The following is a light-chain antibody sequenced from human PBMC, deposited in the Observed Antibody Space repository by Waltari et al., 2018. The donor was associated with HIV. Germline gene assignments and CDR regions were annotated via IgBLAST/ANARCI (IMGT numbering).Light chain of an antibody. Sequence: QSALTQPRSVSGSPGQSVTISCTGTSSDVGDYNSVPWYQQHPAKAPKLMIFDVNKRPSGVPDRFSGSKSGNTASLTISGLQAEDEADYYCCSYADDYTWVFGGGTKLTVL. V-gene: IGLV2-11*01. J-gene: IGLJ3*02. CDR2: DVN. CDR1: SSDVGDYNS. CDR3: CSYADDYTWV.